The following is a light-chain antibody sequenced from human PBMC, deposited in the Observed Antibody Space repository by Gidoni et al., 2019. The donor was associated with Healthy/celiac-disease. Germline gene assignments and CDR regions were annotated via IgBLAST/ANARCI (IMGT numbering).Light chain of an antibody. CDR1: QSLLHSNGYNY. V-gene: IGKV2-28*01. Sequence: DIVMTQSTLSLPVTPGEPASISCRSSQSLLHSNGYNYLDWYLQKPGQSPQLLIYLGSNRASGGPDRFSGIGSGTDFTLKISRVEAEDVGVYYCMQALQTPRTFGQGTKVEIK. CDR2: LGS. CDR3: MQALQTPRT. J-gene: IGKJ1*01.